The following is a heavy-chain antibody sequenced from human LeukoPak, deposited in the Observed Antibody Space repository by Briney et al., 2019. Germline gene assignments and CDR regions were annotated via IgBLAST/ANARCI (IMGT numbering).Heavy chain of an antibody. D-gene: IGHD3-9*01. Sequence: GGSLRFSCAASGFTFSSYSMNWVRQVPGKGLEWVSFISSSSSYIYYADSVQGRFTISRDNAKNSLYLQMNSLRAEDTAVYYCARAAIFGWFDPWGQGTLVTVSS. J-gene: IGHJ5*02. CDR1: GFTFSSYS. CDR2: ISSSSSYI. CDR3: ARAAIFGWFDP. V-gene: IGHV3-21*01.